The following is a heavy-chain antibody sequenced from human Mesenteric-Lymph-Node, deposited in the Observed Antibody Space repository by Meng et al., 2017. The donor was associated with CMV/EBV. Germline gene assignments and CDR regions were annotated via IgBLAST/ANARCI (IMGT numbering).Heavy chain of an antibody. CDR1: GFTFDTYA. D-gene: IGHD3-3*01. J-gene: IGHJ5*02. CDR3: AREGWNYDFWTGYDH. CDR2: IGYNADYT. V-gene: IGHV3-23*01. Sequence: GESLKISCAASGFTFDTYAMNWVRQAPGKGLEWVSAIGYNADYTYYAASVKGRFTISRDNSKNTVYLQMSSLRAEDTAVYYCAREGWNYDFWTGYDHWGQGALVTVSS.